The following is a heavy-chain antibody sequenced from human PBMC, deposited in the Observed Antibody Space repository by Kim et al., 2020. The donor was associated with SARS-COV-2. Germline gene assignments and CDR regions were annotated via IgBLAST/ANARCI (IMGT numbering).Heavy chain of an antibody. D-gene: IGHD4-17*01. Sequence: SVKVSCKASGGTFSSYAISWVRQAPGQGLEWMGGIIPIFGTANYAQKFQGRVTITADESTSTAYMELSSLRSEDTAVYYCARSMTTVVTPNRYGMDVWGQGTTVTVSS. V-gene: IGHV1-69*13. CDR1: GGTFSSYA. CDR2: IIPIFGTA. CDR3: ARSMTTVVTPNRYGMDV. J-gene: IGHJ6*02.